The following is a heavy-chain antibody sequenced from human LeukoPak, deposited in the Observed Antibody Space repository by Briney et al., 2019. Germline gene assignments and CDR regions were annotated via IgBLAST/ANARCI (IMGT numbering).Heavy chain of an antibody. Sequence: PGGSLRLSCAASGFTFSRYAMTWVRQAPGKGLEWVSTISGVGDRTYFADSVKGRFTVSRDNSKSTVYLQMNRLRAEDTAVYYCAKGFGDTTFGVVTANDYWGQGILVIVSS. D-gene: IGHD3-3*01. CDR3: AKGFGDTTFGVVTANDY. V-gene: IGHV3-23*01. J-gene: IGHJ4*02. CDR1: GFTFSRYA. CDR2: ISGVGDRT.